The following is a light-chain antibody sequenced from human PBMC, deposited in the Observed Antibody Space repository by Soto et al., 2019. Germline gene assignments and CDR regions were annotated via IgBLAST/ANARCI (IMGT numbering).Light chain of an antibody. J-gene: IGKJ5*01. CDR2: GAS. Sequence: VRKQSPATLAMSTGERATLSCRSRQSFSSNLAWYHQKPGQAPRLLIYGASTRATGIPARFSGSGSGTEFTLTISSRQSEDFAVYYCQQYDNRTPITFGQGTRLEI. CDR1: QSFSSN. V-gene: IGKV3-15*01. CDR3: QQYDNRTPIT.